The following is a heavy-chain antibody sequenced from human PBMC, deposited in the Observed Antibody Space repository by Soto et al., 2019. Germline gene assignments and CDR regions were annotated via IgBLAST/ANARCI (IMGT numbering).Heavy chain of an antibody. V-gene: IGHV4-30-4*02. CDR3: ARDPGYCTNGVCPIFDF. J-gene: IGHJ4*02. CDR2: IYSTGSS. D-gene: IGHD2-8*01. CDR1: GGSLSSGNYY. Sequence: SETLSLTCTVPGGSLSSGNYYWSGIRQSPGKGLEWIGYIYSTGSSYYNPSLRSRVSMSVDTSKNQFSLNLSSVTAADTAVYFCARDPGYCTNGVCPIFDFWGQGLLVTVSS.